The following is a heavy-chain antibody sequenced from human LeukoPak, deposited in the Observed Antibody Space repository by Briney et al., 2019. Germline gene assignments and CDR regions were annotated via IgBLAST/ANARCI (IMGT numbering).Heavy chain of an antibody. CDR2: IYYSGST. V-gene: IGHV4-59*12. CDR1: GVSISSYY. CDR3: ARGTGYSNPDY. J-gene: IGHJ4*02. D-gene: IGHD5-18*01. Sequence: SETLSLTCTVSGVSISSYYWSWIRQPPGKGLEWIGYIYYSGSTNYNPSLERRVTISVDTYKNEFPHAQSSVPAADARVFYFARGTGYSNPDYWGQGTLVTVSS.